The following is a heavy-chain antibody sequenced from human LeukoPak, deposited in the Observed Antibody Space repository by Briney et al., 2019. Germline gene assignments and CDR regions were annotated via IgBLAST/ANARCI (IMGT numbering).Heavy chain of an antibody. V-gene: IGHV3-21*01. CDR1: GFTFNTYS. D-gene: IGHD1-26*01. CDR3: ARALRNLVGARPYYFDY. Sequence: PGGSLRLSCAASGFTFNTYSMNWVRQAPGKGLEWVSSISSSNSYIYYADSMKGRFTISRDNAKNSLYLQMNSLRAEDTAVYYCARALRNLVGARPYYFDYWGQGTLVTVSS. J-gene: IGHJ4*02. CDR2: ISSSNSYI.